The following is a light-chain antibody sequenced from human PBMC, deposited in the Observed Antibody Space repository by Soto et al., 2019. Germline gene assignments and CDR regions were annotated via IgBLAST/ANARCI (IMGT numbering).Light chain of an antibody. CDR2: AAS. J-gene: IGKJ2*01. CDR1: QNILSY. CDR3: QQSYSVPHT. V-gene: IGKV1-39*01. Sequence: DIQMTQSPSSLSASVGDRVTITCRASQNILSYLSWYQHKPGKAPKLLIYAASSLQSGVPSRFSGSGSGTDFALTISSLQPEDFATFYCQQSYSVPHTFGQGTKVEI.